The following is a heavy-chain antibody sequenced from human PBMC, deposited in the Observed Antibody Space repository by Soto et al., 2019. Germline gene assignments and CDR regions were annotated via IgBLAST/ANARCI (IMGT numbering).Heavy chain of an antibody. V-gene: IGHV3-30*18. CDR1: GFTFRSYG. CDR2: ISYDGSNK. CDR3: AKVRRDYGGNAFDY. D-gene: IGHD4-17*01. J-gene: IGHJ4*02. Sequence: QVQLVESGGGVVQPGRSLRLSCSASGFTFRSYGMHWVRQAPGKGLEWVAVISYDGSNKYYEDSVKGRFTISRDNSKNTLYLQMNSPRVEDTAVYYCAKVRRDYGGNAFDYWGQGTLVTVSS.